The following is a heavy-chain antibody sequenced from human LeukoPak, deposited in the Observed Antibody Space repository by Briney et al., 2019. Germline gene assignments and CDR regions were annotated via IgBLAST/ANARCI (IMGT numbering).Heavy chain of an antibody. Sequence: PGGSLRLSCVASGFTFSSYGMHWVRQAPGKGLEWVAVIYYDGSNKYYADSVKGRFTISRDNSKNTLYLQMNSLRAEDTAVYYCARDTCSGGSCYLDYWGQGTLVTVSS. CDR1: GFTFSSYG. CDR2: IYYDGSNK. J-gene: IGHJ4*02. CDR3: ARDTCSGGSCYLDY. V-gene: IGHV3-33*01. D-gene: IGHD2-15*01.